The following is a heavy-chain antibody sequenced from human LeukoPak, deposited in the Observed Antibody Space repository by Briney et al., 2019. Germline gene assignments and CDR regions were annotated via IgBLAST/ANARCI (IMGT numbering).Heavy chain of an antibody. Sequence: GASVKVSCKASGYTFTSYGISWVRQAPGQGLEWMGWISGYNGNTNYAQKLQGRVTMTTDTSTSTAYMELRSLRSDDTAVYYCARFALGGSSYYFYYYRAVWGKGPTATVS. J-gene: IGHJ6*03. CDR2: ISGYNGNT. CDR3: ARFALGGSSYYFYYYRAV. D-gene: IGHD6-13*01. CDR1: GYTFTSYG. V-gene: IGHV1-18*01.